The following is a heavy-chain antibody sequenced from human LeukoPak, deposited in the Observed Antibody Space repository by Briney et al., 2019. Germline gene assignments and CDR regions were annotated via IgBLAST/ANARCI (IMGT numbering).Heavy chain of an antibody. V-gene: IGHV6-1*01. CDR1: GDSVSSSSAT. J-gene: IGHJ2*01. Sequence: SQTLSLTCAISGDSVSSSSATWNWIRQSPSRGLKWLGRTYYKSKWYNDYAVSVKSRITISPDTSRNQFSLQLNSATPEDTAVYYCARDPSGGFRWYFDLWGRGTLVTVSS. CDR2: TYYKSKWYN. CDR3: ARDPSGGFRWYFDL. D-gene: IGHD2-15*01.